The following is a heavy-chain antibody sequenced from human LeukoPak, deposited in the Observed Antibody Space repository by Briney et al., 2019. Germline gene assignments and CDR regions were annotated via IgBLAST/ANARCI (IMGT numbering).Heavy chain of an antibody. CDR1: GFTFSSYA. V-gene: IGHV3-23*01. Sequence: GGSLRLSCAASGFTFSSYAMSWVRQAPGKGLEWVSGISGRDSTTYYADSVKGRFTISRENSKNTLYLQMNSLRAEDTAVYYCAASDGEQQLALWGQGTLVTVSS. J-gene: IGHJ4*02. CDR2: ISGRDSTT. CDR3: AASDGEQQLAL. D-gene: IGHD6-13*01.